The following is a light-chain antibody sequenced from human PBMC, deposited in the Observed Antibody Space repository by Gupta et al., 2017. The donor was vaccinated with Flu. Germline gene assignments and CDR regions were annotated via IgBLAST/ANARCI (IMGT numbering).Light chain of an antibody. Sequence: QLVLPQSPSASASLGASVKLTCTLSSGHSTYAIAWHQQQPEKGPRFLMRVKNDGSHSKGDDIPDRFSGSSSGAERYLTISSLQSEDEADYYCQTWGTALRAFGGGTKLTVL. CDR3: QTWGTALRA. J-gene: IGLJ3*02. CDR1: SGHSTYA. V-gene: IGLV4-69*01. CDR2: VKNDGSH.